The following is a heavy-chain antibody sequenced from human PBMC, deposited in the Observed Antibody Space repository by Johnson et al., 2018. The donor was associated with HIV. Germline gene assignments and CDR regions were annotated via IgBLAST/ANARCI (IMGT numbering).Heavy chain of an antibody. CDR2: VSYDGSNK. D-gene: IGHD6-13*01. CDR1: GFTFSIYA. Sequence: QVQLVESGGGLVQPGGSLRLSCAASGFTFSIYAIHWVRQAPGKGLAWVAVVSYDGSNKYLADSVRGRFTGSRDNSKNTLSVQMHSLSAEDTAVYYCARDGEYSSSWYRAFDIWGQGTMVTVST. V-gene: IGHV3-30*04. J-gene: IGHJ3*02. CDR3: ARDGEYSSSWYRAFDI.